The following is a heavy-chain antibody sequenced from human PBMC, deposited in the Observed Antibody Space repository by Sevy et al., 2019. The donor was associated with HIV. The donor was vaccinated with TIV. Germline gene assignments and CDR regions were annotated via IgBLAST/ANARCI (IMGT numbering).Heavy chain of an antibody. CDR1: GFTFSGSA. D-gene: IGHD2-21*02. CDR3: TRPTICGGDCYRDY. J-gene: IGHJ4*02. V-gene: IGHV3-73*01. Sequence: GGSLRLSCAASGFTFSGSAMHWVRQASGKGLEWVGRIRSKANSYATAYAASVKGRFTISRDDSKNTAYLQMNSLKTEDTAVYYCTRPTICGGDCYRDYWGQGTLVTVSS. CDR2: IRSKANSYAT.